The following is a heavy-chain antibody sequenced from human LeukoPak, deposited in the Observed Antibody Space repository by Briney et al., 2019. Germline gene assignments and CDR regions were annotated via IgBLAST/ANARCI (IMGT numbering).Heavy chain of an antibody. J-gene: IGHJ5*02. CDR1: GGSFSGYY. CDR3: ARESTANWFDP. CDR2: INHSGST. Sequence: SETLSLTCAVYGGSFSGYYWSWIRQPPGKGLEWIGEINHSGSTNYNPSLKSRVTISVDTSKNQFSLKLSSVTAADTAVYYCARESTANWFDPWGQGTLVTVSS. D-gene: IGHD1-14*01. V-gene: IGHV4-34*01.